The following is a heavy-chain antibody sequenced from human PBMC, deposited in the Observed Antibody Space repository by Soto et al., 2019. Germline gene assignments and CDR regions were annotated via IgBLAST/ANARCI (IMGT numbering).Heavy chain of an antibody. J-gene: IGHJ4*02. V-gene: IGHV1-18*04. CDR1: GYTFTSYG. D-gene: IGHD3-22*01. CDR2: ISAYNGNT. CDR3: ARTYDSSGYGDPIDY. Sequence: ASVKVSCKASGYTFTSYGISWVRQAPGQGLEWMGWISAYNGNTNYAQKLQGRVTMTTDTSTSTAYMELRSLRSDDTAVYYCARTYDSSGYGDPIDYWGQGTLVTVPS.